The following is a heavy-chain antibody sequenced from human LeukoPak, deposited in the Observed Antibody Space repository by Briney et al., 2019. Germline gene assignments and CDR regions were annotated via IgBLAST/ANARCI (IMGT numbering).Heavy chain of an antibody. D-gene: IGHD3-3*01. Sequence: GASVKVSCKASGYTFTSYAISWVRQAPGQGLEWMGWISAYNGNTNYAQKLQGRVTMTTDTSTRTAYMELRSLRSDDTAVYYCARGLEWLTRRHTWFDPWGQGTLVTVSS. CDR3: ARGLEWLTRRHTWFDP. CDR1: GYTFTSYA. V-gene: IGHV1-18*01. J-gene: IGHJ5*02. CDR2: ISAYNGNT.